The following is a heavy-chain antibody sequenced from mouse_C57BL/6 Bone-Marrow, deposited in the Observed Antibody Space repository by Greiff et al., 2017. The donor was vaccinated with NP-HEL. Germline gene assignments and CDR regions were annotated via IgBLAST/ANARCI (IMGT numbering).Heavy chain of an antibody. J-gene: IGHJ3*01. D-gene: IGHD1-1*01. V-gene: IGHV1-50*01. Sequence: QVQLQQPGAELVKPGASVKLSCKASGYTFTSYWMQWVKQRPGQGLEWIGEIDPSDSYTNYNQKFKGKATLTVDTSSSTAYMQLSSLTSEDSAVYYCAREDYYGSSYVCFAYWGQGTLVTVSA. CDR3: AREDYYGSSYVCFAY. CDR2: IDPSDSYT. CDR1: GYTFTSYW.